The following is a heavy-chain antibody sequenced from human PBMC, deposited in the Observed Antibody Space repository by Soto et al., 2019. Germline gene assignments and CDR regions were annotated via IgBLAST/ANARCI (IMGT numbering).Heavy chain of an antibody. J-gene: IGHJ1*01. CDR3: ARGSRIAAREYFQH. CDR1: GGSFSGYY. Sequence: SENLSLTCAVYGGSFSGYYWSWIRQPPGKGLEWIGEINHSGSTNYNPSLKSRVTISVDTSKNQFSLKLSSVTAADTAVYYCARGSRIAAREYFQHWGQGTLVTVSS. D-gene: IGHD6-6*01. V-gene: IGHV4-34*01. CDR2: INHSGST.